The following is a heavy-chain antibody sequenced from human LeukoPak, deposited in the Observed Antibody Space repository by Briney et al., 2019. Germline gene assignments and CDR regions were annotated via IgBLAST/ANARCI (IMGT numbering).Heavy chain of an antibody. Sequence: GGSLRLSCAASGFTFSTYSMNWVRQAPGKGLEWVSSISSSSSYIYYADSVKGRFTISRGSAKNSLYLQMNSLRAEDTAVYYCARQGSGSLTWFDPWGQGSLVTVSS. V-gene: IGHV3-21*01. J-gene: IGHJ5*02. CDR3: ARQGSGSLTWFDP. CDR2: ISSSSSYI. CDR1: GFTFSTYS. D-gene: IGHD3-10*01.